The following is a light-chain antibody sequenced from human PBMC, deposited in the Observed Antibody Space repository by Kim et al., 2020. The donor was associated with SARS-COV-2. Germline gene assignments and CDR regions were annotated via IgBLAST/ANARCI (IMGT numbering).Light chain of an antibody. V-gene: IGLV2-14*03. J-gene: IGLJ3*02. CDR3: SSYAGSITWV. CDR1: SSDVGGYNY. CDR2: DVS. Sequence: GQSITISCTGTSSDVGGYNYVSWYQQHPGKAPKLIIYDVSKRPSGVSNRFSGSKSGNTASLTISGVQAEDEADYYCSSYAGSITWVFGGGTQLTVL.